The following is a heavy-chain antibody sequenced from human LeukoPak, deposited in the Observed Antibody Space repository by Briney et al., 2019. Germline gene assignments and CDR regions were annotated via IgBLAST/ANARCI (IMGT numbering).Heavy chain of an antibody. CDR3: ARGIYWGAAGPYFDY. J-gene: IGHJ4*02. CDR2: INTDDSST. D-gene: IGHD6-13*01. Sequence: PGGSLRLSCAASGFTFSSYWVHWVRHARGKGLVWVSRINTDDSSTIYADSVTGRFTISRDNAKNTLFLQMNSLRAEDTAVYYCARGIYWGAAGPYFDYWGQGTLVTVSS. V-gene: IGHV3-74*01. CDR1: GFTFSSYW.